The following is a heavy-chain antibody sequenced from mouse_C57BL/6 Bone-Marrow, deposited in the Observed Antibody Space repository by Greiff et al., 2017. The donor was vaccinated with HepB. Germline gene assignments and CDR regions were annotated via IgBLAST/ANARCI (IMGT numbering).Heavy chain of an antibody. CDR3: ARARKWLLGWFAY. V-gene: IGHV1-82*01. CDR1: GYAFSSSW. CDR2: IYPGDGDT. J-gene: IGHJ3*01. D-gene: IGHD2-3*01. Sequence: QVQLQQSGPELVKPGASVKISCKASGYAFSSSWMNWVKQRPGKGLEWIGRIYPGDGDTNYNGKFKGKATLTADKSSSTAYMLLSSLTSEDSAVYFCARARKWLLGWFAYWGQGTLVTVSA.